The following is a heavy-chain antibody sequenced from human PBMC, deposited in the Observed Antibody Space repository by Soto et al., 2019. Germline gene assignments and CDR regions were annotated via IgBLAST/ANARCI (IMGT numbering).Heavy chain of an antibody. CDR3: VRGGIAGNWFDP. CDR1: GCSITSGGFY. J-gene: IGHJ5*02. Sequence: QVQLQESGPGLVQPSQTRSLTCSVSGCSITSGGFYWSWLRQHPEKGLEWIAYIFHSGSTDYKPSLNRRIIISAETSKNWFSLKLTSVTAADTAVYYCVRGGIAGNWFDPWGQGTLVTVSS. V-gene: IGHV4-31*03. D-gene: IGHD6-13*01. CDR2: IFHSGST.